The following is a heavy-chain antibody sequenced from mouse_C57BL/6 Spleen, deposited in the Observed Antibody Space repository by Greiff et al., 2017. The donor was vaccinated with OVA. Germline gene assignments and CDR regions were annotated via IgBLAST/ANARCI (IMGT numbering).Heavy chain of an antibody. Sequence: EVKLMESEGGLVQPGSSMKLSCTASGFTFSDYYMAWVRQVPEKGLEWVANINYDGSSTYYLDSLKSRFIISRDNAKNILYLQMSSLKSEDTATYYCARGTTVPHFDYWGQGTTLTVSS. V-gene: IGHV5-16*01. D-gene: IGHD1-1*01. CDR2: INYDGSST. J-gene: IGHJ2*01. CDR1: GFTFSDYY. CDR3: ARGTTVPHFDY.